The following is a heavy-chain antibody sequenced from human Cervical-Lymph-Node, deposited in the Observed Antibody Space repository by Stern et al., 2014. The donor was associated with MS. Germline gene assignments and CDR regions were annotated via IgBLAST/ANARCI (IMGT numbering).Heavy chain of an antibody. Sequence: QITLKESGPTLVKPTQTLTLTCRVSGFSLTSIGEGVGWIRQPPGKALEWLALIYWDDDRRYSPSLQGRLTITRDTSKNLVLLKMTDMDPKDTATYYCAHSSLSVGVSLDHWGQGILITVSS. CDR1: GFSLTSIGEG. D-gene: IGHD3-10*01. CDR2: IYWDDDR. J-gene: IGHJ5*02. V-gene: IGHV2-5*02. CDR3: AHSSLSVGVSLDH.